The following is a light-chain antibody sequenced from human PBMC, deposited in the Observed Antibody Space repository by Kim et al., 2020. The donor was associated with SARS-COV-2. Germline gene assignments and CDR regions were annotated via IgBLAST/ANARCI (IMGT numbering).Light chain of an antibody. V-gene: IGLV3-21*04. Sequence: AQGQTDRINCRENKSGSKGVHWYQQKPGQAPVLVMYFDVDRPSGIPERFSGSNSGNTATLTISRVEVGDEADYYCQVCDRTSDYWVFGGGTQLTVL. CDR1: KSGSKG. CDR3: QVCDRTSDYWV. J-gene: IGLJ3*02. CDR2: FDV.